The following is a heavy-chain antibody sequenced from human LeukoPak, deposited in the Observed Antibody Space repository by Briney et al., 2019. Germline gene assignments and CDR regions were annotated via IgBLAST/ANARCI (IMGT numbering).Heavy chain of an antibody. CDR3: ARDSGGGYYYGSSGYYAEYFQH. CDR2: ISPNSGGT. V-gene: IGHV1-2*02. J-gene: IGHJ1*01. Sequence: ASVKVSCKASGYTFTGYYMHWVRQAPGQGLEWMGWISPNSGGTNYAQKFQGRVTMTRDTSISTAYMELSRLRSDDTAVYYCARDSGGGYYYGSSGYYAEYFQHWGQGTLVTVSS. D-gene: IGHD3-22*01. CDR1: GYTFTGYY.